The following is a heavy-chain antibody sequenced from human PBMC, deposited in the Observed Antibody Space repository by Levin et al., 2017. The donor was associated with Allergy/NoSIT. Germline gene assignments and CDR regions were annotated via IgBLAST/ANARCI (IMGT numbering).Heavy chain of an antibody. CDR2: INAKSGTT. CDR1: GYTFSDYN. Sequence: GESLKISCKASGYTFSDYNMNWIRQAPGQGLEWMGWINAKSGTTRYAQKFQGRVTMTRETSFSTVYMEMNNLRFDDTAVYYCARSERDYYGSGSEYKDYVDRWGQGTLVSVSS. D-gene: IGHD3-10*01. V-gene: IGHV1-2*02. J-gene: IGHJ4*02. CDR3: ARSERDYYGSGSEYKDYVDR.